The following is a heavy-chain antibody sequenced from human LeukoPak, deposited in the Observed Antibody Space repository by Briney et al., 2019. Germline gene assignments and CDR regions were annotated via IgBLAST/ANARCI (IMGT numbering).Heavy chain of an antibody. Sequence: PSETLSLTCTVSGGSISNYYWTWVRQPPGKGLEWIGYIYYSGSTNYNPSLKSRVTISVDTSKNQFSLKLSSVTAADTAVYYCARYYYGSGNFDYWGQGTLVTVSS. V-gene: IGHV4-59*01. CDR3: ARYYYGSGNFDY. D-gene: IGHD3-10*01. CDR2: IYYSGST. CDR1: GGSISNYY. J-gene: IGHJ4*02.